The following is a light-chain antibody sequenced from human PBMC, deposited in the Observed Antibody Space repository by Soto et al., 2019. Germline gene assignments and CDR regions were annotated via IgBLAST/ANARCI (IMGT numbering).Light chain of an antibody. CDR3: SSYAGSNIVV. V-gene: IGLV2-8*01. J-gene: IGLJ2*01. CDR2: EVS. Sequence: QSALTQPPSASGSPGQSVTISCTGTSSDVGGYNFVSWYQQHPGKAPKLMIYEVSERPSGVPDRFSGSKSGNTASLTVSGLQAEDGADYYCSSYAGSNIVVFGGGTKLTGL. CDR1: SSDVGGYNF.